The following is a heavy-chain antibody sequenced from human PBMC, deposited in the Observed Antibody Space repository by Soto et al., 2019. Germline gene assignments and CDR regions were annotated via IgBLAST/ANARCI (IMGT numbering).Heavy chain of an antibody. V-gene: IGHV3-74*01. D-gene: IGHD3-10*01. J-gene: IGHJ4*02. Sequence: EVQLVESGGGLVQPGGSLRLSCAASGFTFSGSWMHWVRQAPGKGLVWVSRINGDGSGTSYADFVKGRFTISRDDAKNTQLRQMNGLIAEDTAVYVCARGIFGSGTANDYWGQGTLVTVSS. CDR3: ARGIFGSGTANDY. CDR2: INGDGSGT. CDR1: GFTFSGSW.